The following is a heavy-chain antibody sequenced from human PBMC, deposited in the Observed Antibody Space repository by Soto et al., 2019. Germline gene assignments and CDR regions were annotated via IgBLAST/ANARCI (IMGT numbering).Heavy chain of an antibody. V-gene: IGHV3-48*03. D-gene: IGHD1-1*01. CDR1: GFTFNIYE. CDR2: ISGSGGET. J-gene: IGHJ4*02. Sequence: VQLVESGGGLVQPGGSLRLSCAASGFTFNIYEMNWVRQAPGKGLEWVSYISGSGGETYYADSVKGRFTVYRDNAKNSLFLQMNNLRVEDTAVYYCATAPWNIAYCGQGTLVTVSS. CDR3: ATAPWNIAY.